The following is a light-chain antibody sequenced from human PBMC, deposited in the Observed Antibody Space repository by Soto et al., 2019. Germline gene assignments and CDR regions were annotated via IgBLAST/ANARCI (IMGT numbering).Light chain of an antibody. CDR2: AAS. J-gene: IGKJ1*01. CDR1: QGLSNS. CDR3: HQRTNWPRT. Sequence: ETVLTQSPATLSLSPGERATLSCRASQGLSNSLAWYQQKPGQAPRLLIYAASNRAPGIPARFSGSGSGTDFPLTIPSLEPEDFAVYYCHQRTNWPRTFGQGTKVEIK. V-gene: IGKV3-11*01.